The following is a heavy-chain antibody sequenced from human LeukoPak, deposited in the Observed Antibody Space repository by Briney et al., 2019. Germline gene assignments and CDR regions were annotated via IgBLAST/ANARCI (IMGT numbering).Heavy chain of an antibody. Sequence: PGGSLRLSCAASGFTFSSYAMSWVRQAPGKGLEWVSAISGSGGSTYYADSVKGRFTTSRDNSKNTLYLQMNSLRAEDTAVYYCAKVSTAMVIIDYWGQGTLVTVSS. CDR2: ISGSGGST. D-gene: IGHD5-18*01. CDR3: AKVSTAMVIIDY. J-gene: IGHJ4*02. V-gene: IGHV3-23*01. CDR1: GFTFSSYA.